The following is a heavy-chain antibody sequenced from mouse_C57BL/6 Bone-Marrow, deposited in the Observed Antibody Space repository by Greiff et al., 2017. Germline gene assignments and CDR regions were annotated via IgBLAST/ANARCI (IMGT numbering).Heavy chain of an antibody. Sequence: VQLQQSGAELVRPGASVTLSCKASGYTFTDYEMHWVKQTPVHGLEWIGAIDPETGGTASNQKFKGKAILTADKSSRTAYMELRHRTSDDSAVYYCTRKCYYYGSSFSYWGQGTLVTVSA. D-gene: IGHD1-1*01. CDR2: IDPETGGT. V-gene: IGHV1-15*01. CDR3: TRKCYYYGSSFSY. CDR1: GYTFTDYE. J-gene: IGHJ3*01.